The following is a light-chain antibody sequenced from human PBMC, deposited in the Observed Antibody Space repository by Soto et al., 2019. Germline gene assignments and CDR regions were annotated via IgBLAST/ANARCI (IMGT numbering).Light chain of an antibody. CDR2: DTT. J-gene: IGLJ1*01. V-gene: IGLV7-46*01. CDR1: TGAVTNGHY. CDR3: LLSYNGPYV. Sequence: QAVVTQEPSLTVSPGGTVTLTSGSSTGAVTNGHYPYWFQQKPGQAPRTLIYDTTNRHSWTPARFSGSLLGGKAAPTLSGAQPEDEAEYYCLLSYNGPYVFGTGTKVTVL.